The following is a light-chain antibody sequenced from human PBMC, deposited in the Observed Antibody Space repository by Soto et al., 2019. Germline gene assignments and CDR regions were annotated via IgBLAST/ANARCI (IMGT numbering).Light chain of an antibody. V-gene: IGLV2-14*01. CDR2: DVS. Sequence: QSVLTQPASVSGSPGQSITISCTGTSSDVGGYNYVSWYQQHPGKAPKLMIYDVSNRPSGVSNRFSGSKSGNTASLTISGLQADDDADYYCSSYTSSSTSYVFGTGTKLTVL. J-gene: IGLJ1*01. CDR1: SSDVGGYNY. CDR3: SSYTSSSTSYV.